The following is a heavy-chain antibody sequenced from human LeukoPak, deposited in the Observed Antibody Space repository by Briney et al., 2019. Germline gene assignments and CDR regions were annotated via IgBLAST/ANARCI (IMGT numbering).Heavy chain of an antibody. V-gene: IGHV3-30*18. D-gene: IGHD3-10*01. CDR3: AKDRTITMVRGVFDY. J-gene: IGHJ4*02. CDR1: GFTFSTYG. Sequence: QAGGSLRLSCAASGFTFSTYGMHWVRQAPGKGLECVAVIPSDGSQKYYADSVRGRFTISRDNSKNTLYLQMNSLRTEDTAVYYCAKDRTITMVRGVFDYWGQGTLVSVST. CDR2: IPSDGSQK.